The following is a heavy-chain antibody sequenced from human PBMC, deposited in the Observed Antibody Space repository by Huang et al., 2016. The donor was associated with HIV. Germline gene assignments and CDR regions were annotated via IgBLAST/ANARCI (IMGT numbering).Heavy chain of an antibody. CDR3: ARDTMIFGVVTRPPFDY. D-gene: IGHD3-3*01. V-gene: IGHV1-18*04. CDR1: GYTFTSYG. Sequence: GESGAEVKKPGASVRVSCKASGYTFTSYGISWVRQAPGQGLEWMGWISGYNGKTNHVQKLQGRVTMTTDTSTSTDYMELRSLRSDDTAVYYCARDTMIFGVVTRPPFDYWGQGTLVTVSS. CDR2: ISGYNGKT. J-gene: IGHJ4*02.